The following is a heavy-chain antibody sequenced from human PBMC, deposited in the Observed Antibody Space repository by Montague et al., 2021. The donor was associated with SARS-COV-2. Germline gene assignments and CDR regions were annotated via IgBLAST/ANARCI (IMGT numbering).Heavy chain of an antibody. D-gene: IGHD3-22*01. CDR1: GFTFSTYT. Sequence: SLRLSCAASGFTFSTYTMNWVRQAPGQGLEWVSSITASSIYIYYADLVKGRFTISRDNAKNSLYLQMNSLRAEDTAVYYCTRDAFTMIIDAFNIWGQGTLVTVSS. J-gene: IGHJ4*02. CDR3: TRDAFTMIIDAFNI. V-gene: IGHV3-21*01. CDR2: ITASSIYI.